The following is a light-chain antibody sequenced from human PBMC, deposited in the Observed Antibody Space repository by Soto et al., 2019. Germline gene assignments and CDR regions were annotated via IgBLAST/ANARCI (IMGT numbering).Light chain of an antibody. J-gene: IGKJ2*01. Sequence: DIQMTQSASSLSASVGDIVTITCRASHSISSNLYWHQQKPGRAPKVLIYAASRLQSGVPSRFSGSRSGTEFTRPISSLQPADFATCYCHPSYGIPYPFGQGNKLEIK. CDR3: HPSYGIPYP. CDR2: AAS. CDR1: HSISSN. V-gene: IGKV1-39*01.